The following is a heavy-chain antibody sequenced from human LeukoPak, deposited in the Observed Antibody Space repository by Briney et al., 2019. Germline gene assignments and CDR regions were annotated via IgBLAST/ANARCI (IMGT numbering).Heavy chain of an antibody. CDR3: ARSREMATIWEFYY. V-gene: IGHV1-69*05. CDR1: GGTFSSYA. CDR2: IIPIFGTA. D-gene: IGHD5-24*01. J-gene: IGHJ4*02. Sequence: ASVKVSCKASGGTFSSYAISWVRQAPGQGLEWMGGIIPIFGTANYAQKFQGRVTITTDESTSTAYMELSSLRSEDMAVYYCARSREMATIWEFYYWGQGTLVTVSS.